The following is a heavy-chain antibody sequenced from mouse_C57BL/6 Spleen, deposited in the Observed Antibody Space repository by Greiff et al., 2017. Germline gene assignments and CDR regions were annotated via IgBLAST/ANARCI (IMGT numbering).Heavy chain of an antibody. Sequence: VQLQQPGAELVKPGASVKMSCKASGYTFTSYWMHWVKQRHGQGLEWIGMIHPNSGSTSYNEKFTSKATWTVDKSSSTAYMQLSSLTSEDSAVYYCSRYYGSSRARFAYWGQGTLVTVSA. D-gene: IGHD1-1*01. CDR2: IHPNSGST. J-gene: IGHJ3*01. CDR1: GYTFTSYW. V-gene: IGHV1-64*01. CDR3: SRYYGSSRARFAY.